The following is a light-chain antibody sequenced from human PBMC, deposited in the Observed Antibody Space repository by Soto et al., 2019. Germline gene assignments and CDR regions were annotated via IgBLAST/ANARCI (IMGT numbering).Light chain of an antibody. J-gene: IGLJ1*01. V-gene: IGLV2-14*03. Sequence: QSALTQPASVSGSPGQSITISCTGTSSDIGANNYVSWYQQHPGKAPKLMIYDVSDRAPGASSRFSGSKSGNTDSLTNSGLLPEDEADYFCGSFTFSSTFFGTGIKLTVL. CDR3: GSFTFSSTF. CDR1: SSDIGANNY. CDR2: DVS.